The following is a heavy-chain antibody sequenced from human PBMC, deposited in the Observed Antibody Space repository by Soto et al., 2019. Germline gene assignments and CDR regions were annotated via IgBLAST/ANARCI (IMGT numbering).Heavy chain of an antibody. CDR1: GFTFSSYG. CDR3: APEEMATIFGGY. CDR2: ISYDGSNK. J-gene: IGHJ4*02. Sequence: GSLRLSCAASGFTFSSYGMHWVRQAPGKGLEWVAVISYDGSNKYYADSVKGRFTISRDNSKNTLYLQMNSLRAEDTAVYYCAPEEMATIFGGYWGQGTLVTVSS. D-gene: IGHD3-3*01. V-gene: IGHV3-30*03.